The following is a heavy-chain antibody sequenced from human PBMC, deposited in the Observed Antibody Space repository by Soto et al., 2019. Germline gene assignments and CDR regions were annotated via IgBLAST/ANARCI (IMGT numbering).Heavy chain of an antibody. CDR1: GGTFSSYA. J-gene: IGHJ4*02. Sequence: ASVKVSCKASGGTFSSYAISWVRQAPGQGLEWMGGINPIFGTPHYAQKYQGRVTITADTFTNTAYMELTRLTSDDTAVYFCAREGRHFDYWGQGTLVTVSS. CDR2: INPIFGTP. CDR3: AREGRHFDY. V-gene: IGHV1-69*06.